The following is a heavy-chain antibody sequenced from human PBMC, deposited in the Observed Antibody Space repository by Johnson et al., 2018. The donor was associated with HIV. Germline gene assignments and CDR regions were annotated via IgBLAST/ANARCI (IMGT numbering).Heavy chain of an antibody. CDR2: IWYDGSKK. D-gene: IGHD4-17*01. Sequence: QVQLVESGGGLVQPGGSLRLSCAASGFTFSSYAMSWVRQAPGKGLEWVAVIWYDGSKKYYADSVKGRFTISRDNSKNTLYRQMKSLRAEEKAVYYCAKQWGFRANGDQENDAFDIWGQGTMVTVSS. J-gene: IGHJ3*02. CDR3: AKQWGFRANGDQENDAFDI. V-gene: IGHV3-33*06. CDR1: GFTFSSYA.